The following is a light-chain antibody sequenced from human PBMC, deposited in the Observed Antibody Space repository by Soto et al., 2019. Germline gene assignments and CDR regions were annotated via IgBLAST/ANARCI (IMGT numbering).Light chain of an antibody. V-gene: IGLV2-8*01. Sequence: QSVLTQPPSASGSPGQSVTISCTGTSSDVGGYNYVSWYQQHPDKAPKLMIYEVSKRPSGVPDRVSGSKSGNTASLTVSGLQAEDEAEYYCSSYAGSSNFVVFGGGTKLTVL. CDR1: SSDVGGYNY. CDR3: SSYAGSSNFVV. CDR2: EVS. J-gene: IGLJ2*01.